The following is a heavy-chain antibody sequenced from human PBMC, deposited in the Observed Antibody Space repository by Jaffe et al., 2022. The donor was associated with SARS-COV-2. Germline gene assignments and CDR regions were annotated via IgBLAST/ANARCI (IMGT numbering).Heavy chain of an antibody. CDR1: GFTVSSNY. D-gene: IGHD3-22*01. CDR2: IYSGGST. Sequence: EVQLVESGGGLIQPGGSLRLSCAASGFTVSSNYWSWVRQAPGKGLEWVSVIYSGGSTYYADSVRGRFTISRDNSKNTLYLQMNSLSAEDTAMYYCARGEGVWESSGYYTYYFDLWGRGTLVTVSS. V-gene: IGHV3-53*01. J-gene: IGHJ2*01. CDR3: ARGEGVWESSGYYTYYFDL.